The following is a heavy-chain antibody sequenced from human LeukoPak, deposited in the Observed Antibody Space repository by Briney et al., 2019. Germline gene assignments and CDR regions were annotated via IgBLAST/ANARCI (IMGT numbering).Heavy chain of an antibody. V-gene: IGHV3-48*01. CDR1: GFTFSSYS. D-gene: IGHD2-15*01. CDR2: ISSSSSTI. J-gene: IGHJ4*02. CDR3: ASEDVVVAATAFDY. Sequence: PGGSLRLSCAASGFTFSSYSMNWVRQAPGKGLEWVSYISSSSSTIYYADSVKGRFTISRDNAKNSLYLQMNSLRAEDTAVYYCASEDVVVAATAFDYWGQGTLVTVSS.